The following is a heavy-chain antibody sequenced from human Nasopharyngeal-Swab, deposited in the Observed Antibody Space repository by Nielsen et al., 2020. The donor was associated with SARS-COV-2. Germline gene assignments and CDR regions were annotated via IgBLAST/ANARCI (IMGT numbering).Heavy chain of an antibody. CDR3: ARGSSVHAFDV. CDR1: KFTFSSYG. J-gene: IGHJ3*01. D-gene: IGHD3-10*01. CDR2: ISYDRNDI. V-gene: IGHV3-33*05. Sequence: GESLKISCEASKFTFSSYGMYWVRQAPGNGLEWVALISYDRNDINYADSVKGRFTVSRDNSKNTLFLEMDSLRAEDTAVYYCARGSSVHAFDVWGQGTEVTVSS.